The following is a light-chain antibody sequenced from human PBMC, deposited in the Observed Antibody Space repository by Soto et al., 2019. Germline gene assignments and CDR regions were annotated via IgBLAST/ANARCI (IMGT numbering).Light chain of an antibody. CDR3: SSYTSSSPLV. V-gene: IGLV2-14*01. CDR2: DVS. CDR1: SSDVGGYNY. J-gene: IGLJ2*01. Sequence: QSALTQPASVSGSPGQSITISCTGTSSDVGGYNYVSWYQQHPGKAPKLMLYDVSHRPSGVSNRFSGSKSGNTASLTISGLQAEDEADYYCSSYTSSSPLVFGGGTKLTVL.